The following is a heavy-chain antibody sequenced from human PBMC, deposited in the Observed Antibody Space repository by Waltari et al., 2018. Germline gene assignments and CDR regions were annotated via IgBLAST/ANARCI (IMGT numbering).Heavy chain of an antibody. J-gene: IGHJ4*02. CDR3: ARGWEVGATTPAFDY. V-gene: IGHV3-30-3*01. CDR1: GFTFSSYA. D-gene: IGHD1-26*01. CDR2: ISYDGSNK. Sequence: VQLVESGGGVVQPGRSLRLSCAASGFTFSSYAMHWVRQAPGKGLEWVAVISYDGSNKYYADSVKGRFTISRDNSKNTLYLQMNSLRAEDTAVYYCARGWEVGATTPAFDYWGQGTLVTVSS.